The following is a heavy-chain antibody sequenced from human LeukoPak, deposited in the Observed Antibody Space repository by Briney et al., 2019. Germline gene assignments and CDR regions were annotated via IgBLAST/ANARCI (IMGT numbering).Heavy chain of an antibody. CDR2: INPNSGGT. J-gene: IGHJ5*02. D-gene: IGHD6-19*01. CDR1: GYTFTGYY. Sequence: ASVKLSYKSSGYTFTGYYMLWVRQAPGQGFEERGWINPNSGGTNYAQKFQGRVTMDRDTSISTAYMELSRLRYDDTAVYYCARVDSSGWYEFDPWGQGTLVSVSS. CDR3: ARVDSSGWYEFDP. V-gene: IGHV1-2*02.